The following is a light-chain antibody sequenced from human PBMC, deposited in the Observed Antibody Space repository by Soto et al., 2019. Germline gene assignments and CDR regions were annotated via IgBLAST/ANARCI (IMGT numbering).Light chain of an antibody. CDR3: QQYDNLPLT. V-gene: IGKV1-33*01. CDR2: DAS. J-gene: IGKJ4*01. Sequence: DIQMTQSPSSLSASXGDRVTITCQASQDIANYLNWYQQKAGRAPKFLIYDASNLETGVPSRFSGSGSGTDFTLTVSSLQPEDIATYYCQQYDNLPLTFGGGTKVDIK. CDR1: QDIANY.